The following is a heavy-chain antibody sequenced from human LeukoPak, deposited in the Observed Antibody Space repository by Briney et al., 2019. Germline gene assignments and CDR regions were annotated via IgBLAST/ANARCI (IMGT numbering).Heavy chain of an antibody. CDR2: ISWNSGRI. CDR1: GFTFDDYA. CDR3: AKDRVAVAGGWGMDV. V-gene: IGHV3-9*01. Sequence: GGSLRLSCAASGFTFDDYAMHWVRQAPGKGLEGVSGISWNSGRIGYADCVKGGFTIYRENAKNAVNLQMNSLRAEDTALYYCAKDRVAVAGGWGMDVWGQGTMVTVSS. J-gene: IGHJ6*02. D-gene: IGHD6-19*01.